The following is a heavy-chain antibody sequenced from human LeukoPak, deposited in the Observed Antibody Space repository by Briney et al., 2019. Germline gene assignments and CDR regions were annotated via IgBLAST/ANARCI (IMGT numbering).Heavy chain of an antibody. D-gene: IGHD6-13*01. CDR2: IYYSGST. CDR1: GGSISSYY. V-gene: IGHV4-59*01. J-gene: IGHJ4*02. Sequence: SETLSLTCTVSGGSISSYYWNWIRQPPGKGLEWIGHIYYSGSTNYNPSLKSRVIISVDTSKNQFSLKLSSVTAADTAVYYCAGASIGIAAPYYFDCWGQGTLVTVSS. CDR3: AGASIGIAAPYYFDC.